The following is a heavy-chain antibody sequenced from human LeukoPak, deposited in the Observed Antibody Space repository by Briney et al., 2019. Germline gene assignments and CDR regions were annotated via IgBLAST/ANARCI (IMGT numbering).Heavy chain of an antibody. V-gene: IGHV3-21*01. CDR1: GFTFINYN. J-gene: IGHJ4*02. CDR3: ARVMTTVIKAFDY. Sequence: GGSLRLSCAASGFTFINYNMNRVRQAPGKGLEWVSSVSSSSAYIYYADSVKGRFTISRDNAKNSLYLQMNSLRAEDTAVYYCARVMTTVIKAFDYWGQGTLVTVSS. CDR2: VSSSSAYI. D-gene: IGHD4-17*01.